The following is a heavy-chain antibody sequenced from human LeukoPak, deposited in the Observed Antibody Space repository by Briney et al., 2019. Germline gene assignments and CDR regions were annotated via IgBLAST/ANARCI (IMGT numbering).Heavy chain of an antibody. D-gene: IGHD3-9*01. J-gene: IGHJ3*02. CDR1: GGSISSGDYY. CDR2: IYYSGST. Sequence: SQTLSLTCTVSGGSISSGDYYWSWIRQPPGKGLEWIGYIYYSGSTYYNPSLKSRVTISVDTSKNQFSLKLSSVTAADTAVYYCAGDILNPDAFDIWGQGTMVTVSS. CDR3: AGDILNPDAFDI. V-gene: IGHV4-30-4*08.